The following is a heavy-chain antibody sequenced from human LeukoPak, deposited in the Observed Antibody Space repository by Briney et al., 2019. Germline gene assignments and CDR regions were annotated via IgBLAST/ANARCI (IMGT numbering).Heavy chain of an antibody. Sequence: PGGSLRLSCGASGFIFSNYGMPWVRQAPGKGLEWVAVIWSHGRNKVYAESVKGRFTISRDNSKNILYLQMNSLRVEDTAVYYCAREIVGYAFDIWGQGTMVTVSS. J-gene: IGHJ3*02. CDR2: IWSHGRNK. CDR1: GFIFSNYG. CDR3: AREIVGYAFDI. D-gene: IGHD2-15*01. V-gene: IGHV3-33*01.